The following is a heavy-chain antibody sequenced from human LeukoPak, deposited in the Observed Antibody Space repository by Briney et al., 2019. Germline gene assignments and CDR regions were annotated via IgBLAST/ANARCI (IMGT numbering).Heavy chain of an antibody. J-gene: IGHJ4*02. CDR2: IYHSGST. CDR3: ASAPKKPYCGGDCYSLDY. Sequence: PSETLSLTCAVSGGSISSSNWWSWVRQPPGKGLEWIGEIYHSGSTNYNPSLKSRVTISVDKSKNQFSLKLSSVTAADTAVYYCASAPKKPYCGGDCYSLDYWGQGTLVTVSS. D-gene: IGHD2-21*02. V-gene: IGHV4-4*02. CDR1: GGSISSSNW.